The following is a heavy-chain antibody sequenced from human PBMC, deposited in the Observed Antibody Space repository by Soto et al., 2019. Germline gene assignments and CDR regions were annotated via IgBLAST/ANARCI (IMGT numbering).Heavy chain of an antibody. Sequence: ASVKVSCKASGYTFTGYYMHWVRQAPGQGLEWMGWINPNSGGTNYAQKFQGRVTMTRDTSVSTAYMELSRLRSDDTAVYYCAREVANYDILTGYLYYFDYWGQGTLVTVSS. V-gene: IGHV1-2*02. CDR2: INPNSGGT. D-gene: IGHD3-9*01. CDR3: AREVANYDILTGYLYYFDY. J-gene: IGHJ4*02. CDR1: GYTFTGYY.